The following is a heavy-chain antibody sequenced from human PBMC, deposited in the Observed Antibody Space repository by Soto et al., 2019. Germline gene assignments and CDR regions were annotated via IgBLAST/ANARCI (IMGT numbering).Heavy chain of an antibody. J-gene: IGHJ6*02. D-gene: IGHD6-19*01. CDR1: GYTFNGYY. CDR2: INPNSGGT. CDR3: ARAVGGTDYAMDV. Sequence: ASVKVSCKASGYTFNGYYIHWVRQAPGQGLVWMGYINPNSGGTKYAQKFQGRVTMTSDTSISTAYMELSSLRSDDTAVYFCARAVGGTDYAMDVWGQGTTVTVSS. V-gene: IGHV1-2*02.